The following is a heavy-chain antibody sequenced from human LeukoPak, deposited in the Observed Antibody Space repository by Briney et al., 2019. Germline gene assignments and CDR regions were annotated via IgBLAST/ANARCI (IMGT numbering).Heavy chain of an antibody. CDR2: ISYDRSNK. CDR3: QRTYSDFWSGQVFAY. CDR1: AFTFSNYG. J-gene: IGHJ4*02. Sequence: AGGSLRLSCAASAFTFSNYGMHWVRQAPGKGLEWVAVISYDRSNKYYADSVKGRFTISRDNSKNKLYLQMNSLRAEDTAVYYCQRTYSDFWSGQVFAYWGQGTLVTVYS. D-gene: IGHD3-3*01. V-gene: IGHV3-30*03.